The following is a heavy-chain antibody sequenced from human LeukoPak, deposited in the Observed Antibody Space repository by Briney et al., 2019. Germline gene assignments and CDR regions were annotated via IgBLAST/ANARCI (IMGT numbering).Heavy chain of an antibody. J-gene: IGHJ3*02. D-gene: IGHD3-16*01. V-gene: IGHV4-61*08. CDR3: ARTRGTYGGLDAFDI. CDR2: IYYSGSS. CDR1: GGSISSGGYY. Sequence: PSETLSLTCTVSGGSISSGGYYWSWIRQHPGKGLEWIGYIYYSGSSNYNPSLKSRVTTSVDTSKNQFSLNLSSVTAADTAVYYCARTRGTYGGLDAFDIWGQGTMVTVSS.